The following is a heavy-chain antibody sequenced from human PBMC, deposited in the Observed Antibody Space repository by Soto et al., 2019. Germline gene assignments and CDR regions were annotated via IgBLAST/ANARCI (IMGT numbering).Heavy chain of an antibody. V-gene: IGHV1-46*01. J-gene: IGHJ5*02. CDR1: GYTYTNYY. Sequence: QVQLVQSGAEVKKPEASVRVSCKATGYTYTNYYMHWVRQAPGQGIEWMGMINPSGDSAAYAQKFRARVTMTTATAPRTVSLGLSSLRSDDPPAVYCAGYYYHTSGAFDPWVPGTLVTVSS. CDR3: AGYYYHTSGAFDP. CDR2: INPSGDSA. D-gene: IGHD3-22*01.